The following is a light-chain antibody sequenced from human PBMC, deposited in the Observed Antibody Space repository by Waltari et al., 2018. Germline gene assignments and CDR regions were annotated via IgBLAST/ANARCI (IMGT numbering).Light chain of an antibody. CDR1: QSVSSN. CDR3: QQYSNWPPIT. J-gene: IGKJ5*01. CDR2: YTS. V-gene: IGKV3-15*01. Sequence: EIVMTQSPATLSVSPGERATLSCRASQSVSSNLAWYPQKPGQAPRLLIYYTSTRATGVPARFSGSGSGTEFTLTISSLQSGDFAVYYCQQYSNWPPITFGPGTRLDVK.